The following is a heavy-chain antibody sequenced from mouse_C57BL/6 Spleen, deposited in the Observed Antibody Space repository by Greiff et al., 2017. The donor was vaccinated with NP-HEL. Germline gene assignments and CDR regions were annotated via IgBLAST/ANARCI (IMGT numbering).Heavy chain of an antibody. CDR2: INPNNGGT. V-gene: IGHV1-26*01. D-gene: IGHD2-10*02. Sequence: EVQLQQSGPELVKPGASVKISCKASGYTFTDYYMNWVKQNHGKSLEWIGDINPNNGGTSYNQKFKGKATLTVDKSSSTAYMELRSLTSEDSAVYYCARAYGNYVDFDYWGQGTTLTVSS. CDR3: ARAYGNYVDFDY. CDR1: GYTFTDYY. J-gene: IGHJ2*01.